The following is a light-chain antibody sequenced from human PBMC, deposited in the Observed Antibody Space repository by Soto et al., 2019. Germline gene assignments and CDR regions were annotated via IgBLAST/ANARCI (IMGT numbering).Light chain of an antibody. CDR3: QQYNNWPRT. CDR2: GAS. J-gene: IGKJ1*01. CDR1: QTMTRA. V-gene: IGKV3D-15*01. Sequence: EIISSPSPGALSSSPRERAPLSCRASQTMTRAYVAWYQQKPGQAPRLLIYGASSRATGIPDRFSGSGSGTEFTLTISSLQSEDFAVYYCQQYNNWPRTVGQGTKVAIK.